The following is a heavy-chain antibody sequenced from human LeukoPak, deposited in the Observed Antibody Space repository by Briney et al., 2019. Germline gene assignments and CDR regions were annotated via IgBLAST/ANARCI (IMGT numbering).Heavy chain of an antibody. CDR1: GGSISSYY. CDR2: IHYTGGT. D-gene: IGHD6-13*01. CDR3: ARAGDSSGWFWQY. V-gene: IGHV4-59*01. Sequence: SETLSLACTVSGGSISSYYWSWIRQSPGKGLEWIGQIHYTGGTSYNPSLKSRLTVSLDTSKNQFSLKLSSVTAADTAVYYCARAGDSSGWFWQYWGQGTLVTVSS. J-gene: IGHJ4*02.